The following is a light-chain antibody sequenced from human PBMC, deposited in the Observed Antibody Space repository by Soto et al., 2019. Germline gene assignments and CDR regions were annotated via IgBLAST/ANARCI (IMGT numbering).Light chain of an antibody. J-gene: IGLJ1*01. CDR1: SSNIGSNY. CDR3: AAWDDSLSGRYV. CDR2: RNN. V-gene: IGLV1-47*01. Sequence: QAVVTQPPSASGTPGQRVTISCSGSSSNIGSNYVYWYQQLPGTAPKLLIYRNNQRPSGVPDRFSSSKSGTSASLAISGLRSEDEADYYCAAWDDSLSGRYVFGTGTKVTVL.